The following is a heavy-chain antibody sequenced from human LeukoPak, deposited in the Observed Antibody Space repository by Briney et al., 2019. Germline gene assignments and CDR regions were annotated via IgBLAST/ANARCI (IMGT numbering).Heavy chain of an antibody. V-gene: IGHV4-59*01. D-gene: IGHD4-17*01. CDR2: VYYSGTT. CDR1: GGSISSYY. J-gene: IGHJ4*02. CDR3: VRDKGDVTRASSERFDY. Sequence: SETLSLTCTVSGGSISSYYWSWIRQPPGKGLEWIGYVYYSGTTNYNPSLKSRVAISVVTSKNQFSLKLRSVTAADTAVYYCVRDKGDVTRASSERFDYWGQGTLVTVSS.